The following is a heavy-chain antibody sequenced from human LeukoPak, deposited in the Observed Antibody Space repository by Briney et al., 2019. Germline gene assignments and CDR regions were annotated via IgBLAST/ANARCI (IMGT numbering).Heavy chain of an antibody. CDR3: ARVGRLYCSGGSCYSRSFDY. CDR1: GGSFSGYY. CDR2: INHSGST. V-gene: IGHV4-34*01. J-gene: IGHJ4*02. D-gene: IGHD2-15*01. Sequence: SETLSLTCAVYGGSFSGYYWSWIRQPPGKGLEWTGEINHSGSTNYNPSLKSRVTMSVDTSKNQFSLKLSSVTAADTAVYYCARVGRLYCSGGSCYSRSFDYWGQGTLVTVSS.